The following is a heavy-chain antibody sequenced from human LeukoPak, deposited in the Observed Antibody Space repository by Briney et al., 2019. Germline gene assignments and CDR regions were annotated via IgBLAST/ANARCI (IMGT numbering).Heavy chain of an antibody. J-gene: IGHJ5*02. V-gene: IGHV1-2*02. CDR2: INPNSGGT. D-gene: IGHD6-13*01. CDR3: ARDLAAAGTAWFDP. CDR1: GYTFTSYY. Sequence: APVKVSCKTSGYTFTSYYMHWVRQAPGQGLEWMGWINPNSGGTNYAQKFQGRVTMTRDTSISTAYMELSRLRSDDTAVYYCARDLAAAGTAWFDPWGQGTLVTVSS.